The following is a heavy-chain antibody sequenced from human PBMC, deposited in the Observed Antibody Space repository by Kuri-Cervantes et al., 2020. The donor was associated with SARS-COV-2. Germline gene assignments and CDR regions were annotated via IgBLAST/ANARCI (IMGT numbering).Heavy chain of an antibody. J-gene: IGHJ4*02. V-gene: IGHV4-39*01. CDR2: IYHSGST. CDR1: GGSISSSSYY. D-gene: IGHD3-3*01. Sequence: GSLRLSCTVSGGSISSSSYYWGWIRQPPGKGLEWIGSIYHSGSTYYNPSLKSRVTISVDTSKNQFSLKLSSVTAADTAVYYCARQGFSKGGYFDYWGQGTLVTVSS. CDR3: ARQGFSKGGYFDY.